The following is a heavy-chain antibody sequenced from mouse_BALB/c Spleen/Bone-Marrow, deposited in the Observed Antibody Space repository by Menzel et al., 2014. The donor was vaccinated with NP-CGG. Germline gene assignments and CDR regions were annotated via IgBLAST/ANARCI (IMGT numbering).Heavy chain of an antibody. V-gene: IGHV14-3*02. Sequence: VHVKQSGAELVKPGASVKLSCTASGFNIKATYMHWVKQRPEQGLEWIGRIDPANGNTKYDPKFQGKATITADTSSNTAYLQLSSLTSEDTAVYYCARFPYDYGGGDYWGQGTTLTVSS. D-gene: IGHD2-4*01. J-gene: IGHJ2*01. CDR2: IDPANGNT. CDR3: ARFPYDYGGGDY. CDR1: GFNIKATY.